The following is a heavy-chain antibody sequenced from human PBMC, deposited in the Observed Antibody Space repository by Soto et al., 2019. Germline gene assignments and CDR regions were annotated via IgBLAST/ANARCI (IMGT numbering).Heavy chain of an antibody. V-gene: IGHV1-3*01. CDR2: INGGSGKT. CDR3: ARSGYSSGWYHWYFDL. CDR1: GYIFINYA. J-gene: IGHJ2*01. D-gene: IGHD6-19*01. Sequence: QVPLVQSGAEVKNPGASVKVSCKTSGYIFINYAMHGVRQAPGQRLEWMGLINGGSGKTEYSQSFQGRVTITRDTSARTVYMELSRLTSDATAVFYCARSGYSSGWYHWYFDLWGRGTLVTVS.